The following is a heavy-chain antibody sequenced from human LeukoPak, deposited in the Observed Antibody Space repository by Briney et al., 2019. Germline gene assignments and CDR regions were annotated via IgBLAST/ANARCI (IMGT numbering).Heavy chain of an antibody. CDR3: ARGAGAAAGSFDY. Sequence: GGSLRPSCAASGFTFSSYSMNWVRQAPGKGLEWVSSISSSSSYIYYADSVKGRFTISRDNAKNSLYLQMNSLRAEDTAVYYCARGAGAAAGSFDYWGQGTLVTVSS. J-gene: IGHJ4*02. D-gene: IGHD6-13*01. CDR1: GFTFSSYS. CDR2: ISSSSSYI. V-gene: IGHV3-21*01.